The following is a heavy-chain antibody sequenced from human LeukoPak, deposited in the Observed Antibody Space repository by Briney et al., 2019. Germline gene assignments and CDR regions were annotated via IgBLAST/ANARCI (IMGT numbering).Heavy chain of an antibody. CDR1: GYSISSGYY. CDR2: IYHSGST. J-gene: IGHJ4*02. Sequence: SETLSLTCAVSGYSISSGYYWGWIRQPPGKGLEWIGSIYHSGSTYYNPSLKSRVTISVDTSKNQFSLKLSSVTAADTAVYYCARLWWELLGGFDYWGQGTLVTVSS. CDR3: ARLWWELLGGFDY. D-gene: IGHD1-26*01. V-gene: IGHV4-38-2*01.